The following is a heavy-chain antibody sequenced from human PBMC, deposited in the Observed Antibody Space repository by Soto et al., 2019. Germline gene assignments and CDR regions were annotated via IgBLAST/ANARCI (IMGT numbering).Heavy chain of an antibody. D-gene: IGHD1-1*01. Sequence: QVQLVESGGGVVQPGRSLRLSCVALGFTLDDYSLHWVRQAPGKGLEWVSLISYDGSTQYYADSVKGRFTISRDSTKNTRWIEVTGLKPEETAVYYCARPQSQSAWNDGFDIWGRGTMVNVSS. CDR3: ARPQSQSAWNDGFDI. V-gene: IGHV3-30-3*01. CDR1: GFTLDDYS. J-gene: IGHJ3*02. CDR2: ISYDGSTQ.